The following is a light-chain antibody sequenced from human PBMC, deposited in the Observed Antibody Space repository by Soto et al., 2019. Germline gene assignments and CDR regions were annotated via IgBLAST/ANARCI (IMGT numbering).Light chain of an antibody. CDR1: QSVNNDY. Sequence: EIVLTQSPGTLSLSPGERATLSCRASQSVNNDYLAWYQQRPGQAPSLLIYGASSRATGIPDRFSGSGSGTDFHLTISGLQPADFAVYYCQQYGSSKLIFGGGSKVELK. V-gene: IGKV3-20*01. CDR3: QQYGSSKLI. J-gene: IGKJ4*01. CDR2: GAS.